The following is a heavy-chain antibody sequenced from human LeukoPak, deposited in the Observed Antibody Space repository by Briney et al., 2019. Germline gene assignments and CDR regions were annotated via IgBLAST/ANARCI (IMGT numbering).Heavy chain of an antibody. Sequence: PGGSLRLSCAASGFTFSSYAMHWVRQAPAKGLDGVAVISYDGSNKYYADSVKGRFTISRDNSKNTLYLQMNSLRAEDTAVYYCARDRGVVPAAIFDYWGQGTLVTVSS. D-gene: IGHD2-2*01. CDR1: GFTFSSYA. CDR3: ARDRGVVPAAIFDY. CDR2: ISYDGSNK. J-gene: IGHJ4*02. V-gene: IGHV3-30-3*01.